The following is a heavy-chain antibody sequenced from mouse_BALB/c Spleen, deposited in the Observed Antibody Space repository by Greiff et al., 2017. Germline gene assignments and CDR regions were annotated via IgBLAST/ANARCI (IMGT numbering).Heavy chain of an antibody. D-gene: IGHD1-2*01. CDR1: GYSITSDYA. CDR2: ISYSGST. V-gene: IGHV3-2*02. CDR3: ARDYGYDYYAMDY. J-gene: IGHJ4*01. Sequence: EVQLQESGPGLVKPSQSLSLTCTVTGYSITSDYAWNWIRQFPGNKLEWMGYISYSGSTSYNPSLKSRISITRDTSKNQFFLQLNSVTTEDTATYYCARDYGYDYYAMDYWGQGTSVTVSS.